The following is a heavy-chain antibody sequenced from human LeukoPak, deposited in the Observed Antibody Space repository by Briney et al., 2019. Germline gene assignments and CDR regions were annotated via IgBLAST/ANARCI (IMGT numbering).Heavy chain of an antibody. CDR3: ARGHSSMVRVVTNWFDP. D-gene: IGHD3-22*01. J-gene: IGHJ5*02. CDR1: GFTFSSYA. CDR2: ISGSGGST. V-gene: IGHV3-23*01. Sequence: GGSLRLSCAASGFTFSSYAMSWVRQAPGKGLEWVSAISGSGGSTYYADSVKGRFTISRDNSKNTLYLQMNSLRAEDAAVYYCARGHSSMVRVVTNWFDPWGQGTLVTVSS.